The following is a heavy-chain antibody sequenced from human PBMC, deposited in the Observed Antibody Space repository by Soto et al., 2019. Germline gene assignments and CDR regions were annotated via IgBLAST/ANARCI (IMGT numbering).Heavy chain of an antibody. Sequence: GGSLRLSCAASGFTFSSYSLNWVRQAPGKGLERVSCISSSSGTIYYADSVKGRFTISRDNAKNSLFLQMNSLRDEDTAVYYCARYDSSGYYWPYYYYGMDVWGQGTTVTVSS. CDR1: GFTFSSYS. V-gene: IGHV3-48*02. CDR2: ISSSSGTI. J-gene: IGHJ6*02. D-gene: IGHD3-22*01. CDR3: ARYDSSGYYWPYYYYGMDV.